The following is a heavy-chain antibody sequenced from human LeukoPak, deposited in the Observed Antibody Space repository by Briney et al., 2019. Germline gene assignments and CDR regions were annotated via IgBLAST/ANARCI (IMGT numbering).Heavy chain of an antibody. J-gene: IGHJ4*02. CDR1: GFTFSSYA. Sequence: PGGSLRLSCAASGFTFSSYAMSWVRQAPGKGLEWVSAISGSGGSTYYADSVKGRFTISRDNSKNTLYLQMNSLRAEDTAVYYCAKVSTMIVVVGSFDYWGQGTLVTVSS. D-gene: IGHD3-22*01. CDR2: ISGSGGST. CDR3: AKVSTMIVVVGSFDY. V-gene: IGHV3-23*01.